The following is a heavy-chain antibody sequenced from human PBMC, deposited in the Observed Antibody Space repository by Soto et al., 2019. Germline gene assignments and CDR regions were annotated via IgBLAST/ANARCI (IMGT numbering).Heavy chain of an antibody. D-gene: IGHD3-10*01. Sequence: GGSLRLSCEASGFTFNSYAMHWVRQAPGKGLEWLAILSHDGSHKYYADSVKGRFTISRDNSKNTLYLQMNSLRAEDTAVYYCAKIKSVSGNHYKFRGAFDVWGQGTRVTVSS. CDR2: LSHDGSHK. J-gene: IGHJ3*01. CDR1: GFTFNSYA. V-gene: IGHV3-30*18. CDR3: AKIKSVSGNHYKFRGAFDV.